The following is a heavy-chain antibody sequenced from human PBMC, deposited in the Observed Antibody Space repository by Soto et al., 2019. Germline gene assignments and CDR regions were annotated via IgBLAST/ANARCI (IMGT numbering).Heavy chain of an antibody. D-gene: IGHD6-13*01. CDR1: GDSIRSSSY. V-gene: IGHV4-39*01. CDR3: RRSSRYSTDV. Sequence: SETLSLTCTVSGDSIRSSSYWGWIRQPPGKGLEWIGSIYSTGNTYYNPSLNSQVTISVDTSKNQFSLNVISVTAADTAVYYCRRSSRYSTDVWGQGTTVTISS. CDR2: IYSTGNT. J-gene: IGHJ6*02.